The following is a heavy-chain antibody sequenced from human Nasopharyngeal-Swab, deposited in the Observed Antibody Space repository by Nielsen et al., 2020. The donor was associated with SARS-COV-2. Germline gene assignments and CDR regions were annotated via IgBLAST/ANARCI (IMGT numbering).Heavy chain of an antibody. V-gene: IGHV3-49*03. J-gene: IGHJ4*02. CDR3: TRADVRPAGSGSYYEYPDY. CDR2: IRSKAYGGTT. CDR1: GFTFGDYA. D-gene: IGHD1-26*01. Sequence: GESLKISCTASGFTFGDYAMSWFRQAPGKGLEWVGFIRSKAYGGTTEYAASVEGRFTISRDDSKSIAYLQMNSLKTEDTAVYYCTRADVRPAGSGSYYEYPDYWGQGTLVTVSS.